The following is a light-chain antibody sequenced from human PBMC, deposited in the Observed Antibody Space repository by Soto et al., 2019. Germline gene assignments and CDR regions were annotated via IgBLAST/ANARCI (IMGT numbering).Light chain of an antibody. CDR2: VNSDGRH. Sequence: QLVLTQSPSASASLGASVKLTCTLTSGHSSFAIAWHQQQPGKGPRYLMKVNSDGRHIKGDGIPDRFSGSSSGAERYLTISSLQSEDEADYYCQTWGTGFRLFGGGTKLTVL. V-gene: IGLV4-69*01. CDR3: QTWGTGFRL. J-gene: IGLJ2*01. CDR1: SGHSSFA.